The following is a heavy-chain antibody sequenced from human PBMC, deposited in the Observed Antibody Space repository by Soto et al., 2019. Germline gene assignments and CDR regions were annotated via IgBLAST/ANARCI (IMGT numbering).Heavy chain of an antibody. D-gene: IGHD4-4*01. CDR1: GGSISSGDYY. J-gene: IGHJ4*02. CDR2: IYYSGST. CDR3: ASYKAVVTTPSDY. Sequence: QVQLQESGPGLVKPSQTLSLTCTVSGGSISSGDYYWSWIRQPPGKGLEWIGYIYYSGSTYYNPSLKSRVTISVDTSKNQFSLKLSSVTAADTALYYCASYKAVVTTPSDYWGQGTLVTVSS. V-gene: IGHV4-30-4*01.